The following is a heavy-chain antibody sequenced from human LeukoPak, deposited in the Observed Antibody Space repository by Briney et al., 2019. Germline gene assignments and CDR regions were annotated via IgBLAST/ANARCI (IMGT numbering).Heavy chain of an antibody. CDR1: GVTFSSYA. J-gene: IGHJ4*02. Sequence: ASVKVSCKASGVTFSSYAISWVRQAPGQGLEWMGSIIPILGIANYAQKFQGRVTITADKSTSTAYMELSSLRSEDTAVYYCATSSLAAPKGNYFDYWGQGTLVTVSS. CDR2: IIPILGIA. CDR3: ATSSLAAPKGNYFDY. D-gene: IGHD6-6*01. V-gene: IGHV1-69*04.